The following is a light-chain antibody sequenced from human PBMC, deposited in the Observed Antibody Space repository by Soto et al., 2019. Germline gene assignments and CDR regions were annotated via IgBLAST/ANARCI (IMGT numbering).Light chain of an antibody. CDR2: DVN. Sequence: QSALTQPASVSGSPGQSITISCTGTSSDIGAYNYVSWYQQHPGKAPQLMIYDVNIRPSGVSNRFSGSKSGNTASLTISGVQAEDEGDYYCTSWTTSATMIFGGGTKLTVL. J-gene: IGLJ2*01. V-gene: IGLV2-14*03. CDR1: SSDIGAYNY. CDR3: TSWTTSATMI.